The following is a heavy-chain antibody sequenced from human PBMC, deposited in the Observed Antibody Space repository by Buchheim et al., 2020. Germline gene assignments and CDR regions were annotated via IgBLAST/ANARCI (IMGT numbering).Heavy chain of an antibody. CDR3: ATATPARSSSAGYYYYGMDV. J-gene: IGHJ6*02. CDR1: GFTFDDYG. V-gene: IGHV3-20*04. CDR2: INWNGGST. D-gene: IGHD6-6*01. Sequence: EVQLVESGGGVVRPGGSLRLSCAASGFTFDDYGMSWVRQAPGKGLEWVSGINWNGGSTGYADSVKGRFTISRDNAKNSLYLQMNSLRAEDTGLYYCATATPARSSSAGYYYYGMDVWGQGTT.